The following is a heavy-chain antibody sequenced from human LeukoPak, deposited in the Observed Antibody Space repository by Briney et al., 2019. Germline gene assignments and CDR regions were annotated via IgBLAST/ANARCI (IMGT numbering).Heavy chain of an antibody. CDR2: ISGSGGST. J-gene: IGHJ4*02. D-gene: IGHD1-26*01. V-gene: IGHV3-23*01. CDR3: AKLTLYSGRPVPHY. Sequence: PGGSLRLSCAASGFTFSSYAMSWVRQAPGKGLEWVSAISGSGGSTYYADSVKGRFAISTDNSKNTLYLQMNSLRAEDTAVYYCAKLTLYSGRPVPHYWGQGTLVTVSS. CDR1: GFTFSSYA.